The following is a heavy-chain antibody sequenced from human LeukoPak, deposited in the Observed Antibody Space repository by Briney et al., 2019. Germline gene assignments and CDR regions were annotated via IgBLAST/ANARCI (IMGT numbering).Heavy chain of an antibody. CDR3: ARDAALPPRYFDY. CDR1: GFTFSNYW. Sequence: PGGSLRLSCAASGFTFSNYWMSWIRQAPGKGLEWVSYISSSGSTIYYADSVKGRFTISRDNAKNSLYLQMNSLRAEDTAVYYCARDAALPPRYFDYWGQGTLVTVSS. J-gene: IGHJ4*02. D-gene: IGHD3-16*02. V-gene: IGHV3-11*01. CDR2: ISSSGSTI.